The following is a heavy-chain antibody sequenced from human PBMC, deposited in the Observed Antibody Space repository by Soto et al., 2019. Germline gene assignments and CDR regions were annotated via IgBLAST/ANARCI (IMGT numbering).Heavy chain of an antibody. V-gene: IGHV3-9*01. CDR1: GFTFDDYA. J-gene: IGHJ4*02. Sequence: GGSLRLSCAASGFTFDDYAMHWVRQAPGKGLEWVSGISWNSASMDYADSVKDRFSISRDNAENSLYLQMNILKIEDTAFYYCARSFSDSYYDLDFWGQGSLVTVS. CDR3: ARSFSDSYYDLDF. D-gene: IGHD1-26*01. CDR2: ISWNSASM.